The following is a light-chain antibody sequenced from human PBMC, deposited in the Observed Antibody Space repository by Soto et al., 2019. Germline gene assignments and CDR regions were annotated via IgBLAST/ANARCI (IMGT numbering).Light chain of an antibody. CDR1: SSDVGGYNY. CDR2: EVS. Sequence: QSALTQPPSASGSPGQSVTISCTGTSSDVGGYNYVSWYQQHPGKAPKLMIYEVSKRPSGVPDRFSGSKSGNTGSLTVSGLQAEDEADYYCSSYAGSNNLVFGGGTQVTVL. J-gene: IGLJ2*01. V-gene: IGLV2-8*01. CDR3: SSYAGSNNLV.